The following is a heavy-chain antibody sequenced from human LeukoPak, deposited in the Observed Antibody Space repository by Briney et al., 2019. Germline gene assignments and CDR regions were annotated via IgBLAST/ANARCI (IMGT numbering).Heavy chain of an antibody. CDR1: GFTFSSYA. Sequence: PGGSLRLSCAASGFTFSSYAMSWVRQAPGKGLEWVSAISGSGGSTYYADSVKGRFTISRDNSKNTLYLQMNSLRAEDTAVYYCANLNDYGEPPDDAFDIWGQGTMVTVSS. J-gene: IGHJ3*02. V-gene: IGHV3-23*01. D-gene: IGHD4-17*01. CDR3: ANLNDYGEPPDDAFDI. CDR2: ISGSGGST.